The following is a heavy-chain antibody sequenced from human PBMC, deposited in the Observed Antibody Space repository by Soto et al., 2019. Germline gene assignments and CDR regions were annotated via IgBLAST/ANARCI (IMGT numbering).Heavy chain of an antibody. CDR2: IMTIFNTA. J-gene: IGHJ6*02. CDR1: GGTFRNYA. Sequence: QVQLVQSGAEVKKPGSSVKVSCEASGGTFRNYAISWVRQAPGQGLEWIGGIMTIFNTATYALNFHGRVTITADEAATTAYMELSSLRSDDTAVYYCARSRCPNAVCYIHSPGLDVWGPGTTVTVSS. CDR3: ARSRCPNAVCYIHSPGLDV. V-gene: IGHV1-69*01. D-gene: IGHD2-8*01.